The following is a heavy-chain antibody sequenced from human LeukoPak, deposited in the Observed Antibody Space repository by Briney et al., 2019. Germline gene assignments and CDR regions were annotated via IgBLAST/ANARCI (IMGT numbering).Heavy chain of an antibody. CDR1: GYTFTGYY. D-gene: IGHD5-18*01. J-gene: IGHJ4*02. CDR2: INPHSGGT. Sequence: ASVKVSCKASGYTFTGYYMHWVRLAPGQGLEWMGWINPHSGGTNFAQKFQGRVTMTRDTSINTAYMELSRLRSDDTAAYYCARVGLGYSYGYLDYWGQGTLVTVSS. V-gene: IGHV1-2*02. CDR3: ARVGLGYSYGYLDY.